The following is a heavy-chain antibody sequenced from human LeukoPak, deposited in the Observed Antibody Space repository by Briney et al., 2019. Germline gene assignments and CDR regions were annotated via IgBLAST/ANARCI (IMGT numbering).Heavy chain of an antibody. V-gene: IGHV4-59*12. CDR3: ARESETDDAFDI. CDR1: GGSISSYY. CDR2: IYYSGST. J-gene: IGHJ3*02. Sequence: SETLSLTCTVSGGSISSYYWSWIRQPPGKGLEWIGYIYYSGSTNYNPSLKSRVTISVDTSKNQFSLKLSSVTAADTAVYYCARESETDDAFDIWGQGTMVTVSS.